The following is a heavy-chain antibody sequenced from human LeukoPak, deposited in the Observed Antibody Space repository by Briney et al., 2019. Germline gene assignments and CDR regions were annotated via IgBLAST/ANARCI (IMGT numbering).Heavy chain of an antibody. J-gene: IGHJ4*02. CDR3: ARDMARMVRGVIF. CDR2: INPNSGGT. CDR1: GHTFTSYD. Sequence: ASVKVSCKASGHTFTSYDINWVRQATGQGLEWMGWINPNSGGTNYAQKFQGRVTMTRDTSISTAYMELGRLRSDDTAVYYCARDMARMVRGVIFWGQGTLVTVSS. V-gene: IGHV1-2*02. D-gene: IGHD3-10*01.